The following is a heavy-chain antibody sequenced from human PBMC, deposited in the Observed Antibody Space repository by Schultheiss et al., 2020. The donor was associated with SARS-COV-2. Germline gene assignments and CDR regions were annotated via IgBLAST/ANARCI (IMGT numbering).Heavy chain of an antibody. CDR1: GGSFSGYY. CDR3: ARALVVVAATRPDY. J-gene: IGHJ4*02. CDR2: INHSGST. D-gene: IGHD2-15*01. Sequence: SETLSLTCAVYGGSFSGYYWSWIRQPPGKGLEWIGEINHSGSTNYNPSLKSRVTISVDTSKNQFSLKLSSVTAADTAVYYCARALVVVAATRPDYWGQGTLVTVSS. V-gene: IGHV4-34*01.